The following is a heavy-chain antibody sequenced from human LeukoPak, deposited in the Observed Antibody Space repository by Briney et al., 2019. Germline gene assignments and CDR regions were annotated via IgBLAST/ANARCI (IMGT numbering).Heavy chain of an antibody. Sequence: ASVKVSCKASGGTFSSYAISWVRQAPGQGLEWMGWISAYNGNTNYAQKLQGRVTMTTDTSTSTAYMELRSLRSDDTAVYYCAREAAKYYYGSGSRARGMDVWGQGTTVTVSS. J-gene: IGHJ6*02. V-gene: IGHV1-18*01. CDR3: AREAAKYYYGSGSRARGMDV. D-gene: IGHD3-10*01. CDR2: ISAYNGNT. CDR1: GGTFSSYA.